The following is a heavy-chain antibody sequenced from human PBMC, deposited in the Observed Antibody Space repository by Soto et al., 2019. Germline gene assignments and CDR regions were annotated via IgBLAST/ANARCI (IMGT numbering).Heavy chain of an antibody. CDR1: GFTFSDYY. J-gene: IGHJ5*02. Sequence: QVQLVESGGGLVKPGGSLRLSCAASGFTFSDYYMSWIRQAPGKGLEWLSYISGSSDNTNYADSVKGRLTLSRDNAKKSRYLEMTSLRAEDTVVYYCATMTMRTWGQGTLVTVSS. CDR2: ISGSSDNT. CDR3: ATMTMRT. D-gene: IGHD3-22*01. V-gene: IGHV3-11*06.